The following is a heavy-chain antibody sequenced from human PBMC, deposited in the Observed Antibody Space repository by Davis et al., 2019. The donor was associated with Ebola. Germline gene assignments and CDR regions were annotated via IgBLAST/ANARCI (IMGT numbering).Heavy chain of an antibody. V-gene: IGHV3-23*01. D-gene: IGHD3-3*01. CDR2: VSSSGVST. Sequence: PGGSLRLSCAASGFSFSDYAMNWVRQAPGKGLEWVSGVSSSGVSTYHADSVKGRFTISRDNSKKTLYLQMNSLRAEDTAVYYCAKSGLSFGVVKYHYGMDVWGKGTTVTVSS. CDR1: GFSFSDYA. CDR3: AKSGLSFGVVKYHYGMDV. J-gene: IGHJ6*04.